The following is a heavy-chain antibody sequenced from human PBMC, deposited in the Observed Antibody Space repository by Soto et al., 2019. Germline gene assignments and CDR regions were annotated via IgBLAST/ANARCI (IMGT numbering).Heavy chain of an antibody. Sequence: SETLSLTCTVSGGSVRSGGHHWSWIRQHPGKGLEWIGYINYSGSTYYNPSLKSRVTISVDTSKNQFFLKLSSVTAADTAVYYCARDVGYCSSTSCYSMAVWGKGTTVTVSS. CDR1: GGSVRSGGHH. J-gene: IGHJ6*03. V-gene: IGHV4-31*03. D-gene: IGHD2-2*01. CDR3: ARDVGYCSSTSCYSMAV. CDR2: INYSGST.